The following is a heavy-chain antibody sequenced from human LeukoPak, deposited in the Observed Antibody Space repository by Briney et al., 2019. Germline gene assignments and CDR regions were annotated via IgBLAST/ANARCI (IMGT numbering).Heavy chain of an antibody. CDR3: ARTANDHGDYEGWNWFDP. D-gene: IGHD4-17*01. Sequence: SVKVSCKASGGTFSSYAISWVRQAPGQGLEWMGGIIPIFGTANYAQKFQGRVTITADESTSTAYMELSSLRSEDTAVYYCARTANDHGDYEGWNWFDPWGQGTLVTVSS. CDR2: IIPIFGTA. V-gene: IGHV1-69*13. J-gene: IGHJ5*02. CDR1: GGTFSSYA.